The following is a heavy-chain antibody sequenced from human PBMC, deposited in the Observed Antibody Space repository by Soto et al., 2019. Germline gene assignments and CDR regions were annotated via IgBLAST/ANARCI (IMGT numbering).Heavy chain of an antibody. V-gene: IGHV4-39*02. D-gene: IGHD3-9*01. J-gene: IGHJ5*02. CDR3: TRPLHPCDTPGPSWFGP. CDR1: GDSISKSGHY. Sequence: SETLSLTCTVSGDSISKSGHYWGWIRQPPGKALEWIGGIDYRGSTLYNPSLRSRITMSIGTSKKFFSLKLSSVSSTDTALDYCTRPLHPCDTPGPSWFGPWGQGTLVTVSS. CDR2: IDYRGST.